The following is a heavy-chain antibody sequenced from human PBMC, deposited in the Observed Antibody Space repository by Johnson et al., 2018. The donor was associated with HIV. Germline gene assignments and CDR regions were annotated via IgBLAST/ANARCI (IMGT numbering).Heavy chain of an antibody. CDR1: GFTVSSNY. J-gene: IGHJ3*02. CDR2: IYSGGST. Sequence: VQLVESGGGLVQPGGSLRLSCAASGFTVSSNYMSWVRQAPGKGLEWVSVIYSGGSTYYADSVKGRFTISRDNSKNTLSLLMNSLREEDTAVYYCVRDRGAARAFDSFDIWGQGTMVTVSS. V-gene: IGHV3-66*01. CDR3: VRDRGAARAFDSFDI. D-gene: IGHD6-6*01.